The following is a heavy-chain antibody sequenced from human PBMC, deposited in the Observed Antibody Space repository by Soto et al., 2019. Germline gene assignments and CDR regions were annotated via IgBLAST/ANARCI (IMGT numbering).Heavy chain of an antibody. J-gene: IGHJ6*02. D-gene: IGHD5-18*01. CDR2: INHSGST. Sequence: RQQPGKGLEWIGEINHSGSTNYNPSLKSRVTISVDTSKNQFSLKLSSVTAADTAVYYCARAVNVDTAMVRGRGMDVWGQGTTV. CDR3: ARAVNVDTAMVRGRGMDV. V-gene: IGHV4-34*01.